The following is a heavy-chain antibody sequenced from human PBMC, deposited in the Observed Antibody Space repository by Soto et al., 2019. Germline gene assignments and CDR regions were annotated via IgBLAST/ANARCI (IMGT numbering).Heavy chain of an antibody. V-gene: IGHV3-30*18. CDR3: ANGWFGELLYHDAFDI. Sequence: GGSLRLSCAASGFTFSSYGMHWVRQAPGKGLEWVAVISYDGSNKYYADSVKGRFTISRDNSKNTLYLQMNSLRAEDTAVYYCANGWFGELLYHDAFDIWGQGTMVTVSS. J-gene: IGHJ3*02. D-gene: IGHD3-10*01. CDR1: GFTFSSYG. CDR2: ISYDGSNK.